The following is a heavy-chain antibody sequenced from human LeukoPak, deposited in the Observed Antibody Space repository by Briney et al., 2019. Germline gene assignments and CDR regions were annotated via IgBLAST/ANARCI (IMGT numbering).Heavy chain of an antibody. CDR2: ISYDGSNK. J-gene: IGHJ3*02. CDR1: GFTFSNYG. V-gene: IGHV3-30*03. CDR3: ARASYWGSTFDI. D-gene: IGHD3-16*01. Sequence: GGSLRLSCAASGFTFSNYGMHWVRQAPGKGLDWVSFISYDGSNKYYADSVKGRFTISRDNSKNTLYLQMNSLRAEDTAVYYCARASYWGSTFDIWGQGTMVTVSS.